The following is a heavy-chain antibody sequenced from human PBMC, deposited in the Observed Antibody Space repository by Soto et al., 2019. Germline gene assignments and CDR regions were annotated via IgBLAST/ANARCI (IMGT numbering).Heavy chain of an antibody. CDR3: ARLPYYYDSSGYYQGTNYYYYYGMDV. J-gene: IGHJ6*02. D-gene: IGHD3-22*01. V-gene: IGHV1-8*01. CDR2: MNPNSGNT. Sequence: ASVKVSCKTSGYKFADYNMNWVRQATGRGLEWMGWMNPNSGNTGYAQKFQGRVTMTRNTSISTAYMELSSLRSEDTAVYYCARLPYYYDSSGYYQGTNYYYYYGMDVWGQGTTVTVSS. CDR1: GYKFADYN.